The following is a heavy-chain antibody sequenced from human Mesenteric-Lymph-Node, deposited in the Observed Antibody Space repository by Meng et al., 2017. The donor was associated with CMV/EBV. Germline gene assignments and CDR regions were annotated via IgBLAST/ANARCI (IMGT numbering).Heavy chain of an antibody. Sequence: GESLKISCAASGFTFSSYWMSWVRQAPGKGLEWVANIKQDGSEKYYVDSVKGRFTISRDNSKNTVYLHMNSLRVDDTAVYYCAKDQGCSTSDGCHWGFDHWGQGTLVTVSS. V-gene: IGHV3-7*01. CDR3: AKDQGCSTSDGCHWGFDH. J-gene: IGHJ4*02. CDR2: IKQDGSEK. D-gene: IGHD2/OR15-2a*01. CDR1: GFTFSSYW.